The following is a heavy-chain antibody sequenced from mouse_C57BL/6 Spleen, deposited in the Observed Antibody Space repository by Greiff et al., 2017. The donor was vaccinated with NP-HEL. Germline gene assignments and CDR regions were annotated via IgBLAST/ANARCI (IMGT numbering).Heavy chain of an antibody. J-gene: IGHJ3*01. CDR1: GYTFTSYW. V-gene: IGHV1-74*01. Sequence: QVQLQQPGAELVKPGASVKVSCKASGYTFTSYWMHWVKQRPGQGLEWIGRIHPSDSDTNYNQKFKGKATLTVDKSSSTAYMQLSSLTSEDSAVYYWAIGITTVVATEAYWGQGTLVTVSA. CDR3: AIGITTVVATEAY. CDR2: IHPSDSDT. D-gene: IGHD1-1*01.